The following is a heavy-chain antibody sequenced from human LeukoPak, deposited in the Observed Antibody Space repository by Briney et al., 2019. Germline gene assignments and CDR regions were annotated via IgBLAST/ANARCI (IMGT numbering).Heavy chain of an antibody. CDR2: ISSSGSTI. Sequence: GGSLRLSCAASGFTFSDYYMSWIRQAPGKGLEWVSYISSSGSTIYYADSVKGRFTISRDNAKNSLYLQMNSLRAEDTAVYYCARAQVPAATYPYYYYYYMDVWGKGTTVTVSS. J-gene: IGHJ6*03. CDR3: ARAQVPAATYPYYYYYYMDV. D-gene: IGHD2-2*01. CDR1: GFTFSDYY. V-gene: IGHV3-11*01.